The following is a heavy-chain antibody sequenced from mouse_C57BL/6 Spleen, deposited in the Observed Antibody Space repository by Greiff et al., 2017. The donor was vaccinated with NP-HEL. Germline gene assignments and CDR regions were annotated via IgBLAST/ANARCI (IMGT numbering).Heavy chain of an antibody. V-gene: IGHV1-18*01. CDR3: ARERSITTDWYFDV. D-gene: IGHD1-1*01. J-gene: IGHJ1*03. CDR2: INPNNGGT. CDR1: GYTFTDYN. Sequence: EVQLQQSGPELVKPGASVKIPCKASGYTFTDYNMDWVKQSHGKSLEWIGDINPNNGGTIYNQKFKGKATLTVDKSSSTAYMELRSLTSEDTAVYYCARERSITTDWYFDVWGTGTTVTVSS.